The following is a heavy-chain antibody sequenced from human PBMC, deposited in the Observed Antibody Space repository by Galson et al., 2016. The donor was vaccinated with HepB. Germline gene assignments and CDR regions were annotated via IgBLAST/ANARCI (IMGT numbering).Heavy chain of an antibody. Sequence: SVKVSCKASGYRFPTYGISWVRQAPGQGLEWLGWISANSGNTIYARKFQDRVTMTRDSARNTLLLQMKSLRAEDTAIYYCASAYYHYYYYYAMDVWGQGTTVTVSS. D-gene: IGHD3-10*01. CDR1: GYRFPTYG. CDR3: ASAYYHYYYYYAMDV. CDR2: ISANSGNT. J-gene: IGHJ6*02. V-gene: IGHV1-18*04.